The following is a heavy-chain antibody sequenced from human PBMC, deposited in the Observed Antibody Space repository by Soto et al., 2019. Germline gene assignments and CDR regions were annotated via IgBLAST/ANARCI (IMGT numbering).Heavy chain of an antibody. CDR3: VRDSGAKLSSS. V-gene: IGHV1-69*13. D-gene: IGHD6-13*01. Sequence: SVNVSCKSSGGTFSSCRINWVRQAPGQGLECVGGIVPIYRTADYAQKFQGRVTITADESARTSYMELRSLKSQDTAVYYCVRDSGAKLSSSWGQGTLVTVSS. CDR2: IVPIYRTA. CDR1: GGTFSSCR. J-gene: IGHJ4*02.